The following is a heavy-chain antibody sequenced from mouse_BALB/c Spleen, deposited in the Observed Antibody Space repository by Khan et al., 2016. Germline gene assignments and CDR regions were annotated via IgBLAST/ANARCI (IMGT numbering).Heavy chain of an antibody. J-gene: IGHJ3*01. CDR2: IYPGNVNT. Sequence: QVQLQQSGPELVKPGASVRISCKASGYTFTDYYINWMKQRPGQGLDWIGWIYPGNVNTKYNEKFKDKATMTADKSSSTAYMQLSSLTSDDSAVYFWSREGYYGNYRAWFAYWGQGTLVTVSA. D-gene: IGHD2-1*01. V-gene: IGHV1-84*01. CDR1: GYTFTDYY. CDR3: SREGYYGNYRAWFAY.